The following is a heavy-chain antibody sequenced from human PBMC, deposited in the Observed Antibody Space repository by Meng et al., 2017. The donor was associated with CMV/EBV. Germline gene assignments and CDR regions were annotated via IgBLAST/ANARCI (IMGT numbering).Heavy chain of an antibody. CDR2: INVHDNYR. J-gene: IGHJ6*02. CDR1: GYTFTSYG. V-gene: IGHV1-18*01. CDR3: ARDMDYGMDI. Sequence: VKVSCKASGYTFTSYGISWVRQAPGQGLEWMGWINVHDNYRNYAQKFQGRVTLTTDTSTTTAYLELETLRSDDTAVYYCARDMDYGMDIWGQGTTVTSP. D-gene: IGHD2-2*03.